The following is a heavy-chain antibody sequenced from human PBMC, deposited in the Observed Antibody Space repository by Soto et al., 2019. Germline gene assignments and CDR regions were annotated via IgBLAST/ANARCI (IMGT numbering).Heavy chain of an antibody. CDR2: IYSGGST. D-gene: IGHD3-10*01. V-gene: IGHV4-4*07. J-gene: IGHJ4*02. Sequence: QVQLQESGPGLVKPSETLSLSCGVSGGSISQYYWSWIRQPAGKGLQSIGRIYSGGSTNYNPSLESRVTMSVDTSKNKFALKLRSVTAADTAVYYCARAPGGFGDFSLDYWGQGTLVTVSS. CDR3: ARAPGGFGDFSLDY. CDR1: GGSISQYY.